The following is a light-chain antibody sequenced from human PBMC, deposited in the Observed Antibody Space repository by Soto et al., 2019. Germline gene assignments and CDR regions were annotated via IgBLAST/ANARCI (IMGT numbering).Light chain of an antibody. CDR3: AAWDASLDGYV. Sequence: SVLTQPPSASGTPGQRVTISWSTSSSNLGDNAVNWYQHVPGTAPKLLIYSYDQRPSGVPDRFSGSKSGTSASLAISGLQSEDEADYYCAAWDASLDGYVFGTGTKVTVL. V-gene: IGLV1-44*01. J-gene: IGLJ1*01. CDR1: SSNLGDNA. CDR2: SYD.